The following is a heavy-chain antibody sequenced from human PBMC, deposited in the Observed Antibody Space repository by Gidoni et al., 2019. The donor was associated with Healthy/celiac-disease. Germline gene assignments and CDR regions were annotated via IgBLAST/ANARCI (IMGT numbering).Heavy chain of an antibody. CDR1: GGSISSGSYY. CDR2: IYTSGST. CDR3: ARDYSKNWFDP. V-gene: IGHV4-61*02. J-gene: IGHJ5*02. Sequence: QVQLQESGPGLVKPSQTLSLTCTVSGGSISSGSYYWSWIRQPAGKGLEWIGRIYTSGSTNYNPSLKSRVTMSVDTSKNQFSLKLSSVTAADTAVYYCARDYSKNWFDPWGQGTLVTVSS. D-gene: IGHD4-4*01.